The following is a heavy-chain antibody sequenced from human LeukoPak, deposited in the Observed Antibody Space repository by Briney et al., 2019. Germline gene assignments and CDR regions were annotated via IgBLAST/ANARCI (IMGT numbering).Heavy chain of an antibody. CDR2: IFYSGST. D-gene: IGHD3-10*01. V-gene: IGHV4-39*07. CDR1: SGSISTSNYY. J-gene: IGHJ6*03. Sequence: NPSETLSLTCTVSSGSISTSNYYWGWVRQPPGKALEWIGNIFYSGSTYYNPSLKSRVTMSVDTSKNQFSLKLSSVTAADTAVYYCARGTVMVRGVGPYYYYMDVWGKGTTVTISS. CDR3: ARGTVMVRGVGPYYYYMDV.